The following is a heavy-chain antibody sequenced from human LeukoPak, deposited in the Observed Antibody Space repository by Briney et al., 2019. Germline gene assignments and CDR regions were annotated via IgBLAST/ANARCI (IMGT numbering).Heavy chain of an antibody. J-gene: IGHJ3*02. V-gene: IGHV4-4*09. Sequence: SETLSLTCTVSGGSISGYYWSWIRQPPGKGLEWIGYIYTSGSTNYNPSLKSRVTISVDTSKNQFSLKLSSVTAADTAVYYCARQGTSLTNAFDIWGQGTMVTVSS. CDR1: GGSISGYY. CDR3: ARQGTSLTNAFDI. CDR2: IYTSGST. D-gene: IGHD2-2*01.